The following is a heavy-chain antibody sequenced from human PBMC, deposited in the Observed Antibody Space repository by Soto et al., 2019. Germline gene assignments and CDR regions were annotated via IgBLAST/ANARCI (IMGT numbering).Heavy chain of an antibody. D-gene: IGHD3-16*02. CDR2: ISGSGGST. CDR1: GFTFSSYA. J-gene: IGHJ4*02. CDR3: AKDLSQSKYRNIEARVGDFDY. V-gene: IGHV3-23*01. Sequence: EVQLLESGGGLVQPGGSLRLSCAASGFTFSSYAMSWVRQAPGKGLEWVSAISGSGGSTYYADSVKGRFTISRDNSKNTLYLQMNSLRAEDTAVYYCAKDLSQSKYRNIEARVGDFDYWGQGTLVTVSS.